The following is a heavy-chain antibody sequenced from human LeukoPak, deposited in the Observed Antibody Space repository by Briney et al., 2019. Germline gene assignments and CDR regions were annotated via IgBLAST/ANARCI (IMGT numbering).Heavy chain of an antibody. Sequence: GGSLRLSCAASGFTFSTYWMTWVRQAPGKGLEWVANIKQDGSDKYYVDSVKGRFTISRDNAKNPLYLQMNSLRAEDTALYYCARGGGSPDYWGQGTLVTVSS. J-gene: IGHJ4*02. CDR1: GFTFSTYW. CDR3: ARGGGSPDY. CDR2: IKQDGSDK. D-gene: IGHD1-26*01. V-gene: IGHV3-7*01.